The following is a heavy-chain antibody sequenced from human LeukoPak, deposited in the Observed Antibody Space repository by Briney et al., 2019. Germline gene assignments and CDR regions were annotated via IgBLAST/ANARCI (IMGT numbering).Heavy chain of an antibody. CDR1: GYTFTSYG. Sequence: ASVKVSCKASGYTFTSYGISWVRQAPGQGLEWMGWISAYNGNTNYAQKFQGRVTITTDESTSTAYMELSSLRSEDTAVYYCAKESWGTAAYRSRYFDLWGRGTLVTVSS. CDR2: ISAYNGNT. V-gene: IGHV1-18*01. J-gene: IGHJ2*01. D-gene: IGHD1-1*01. CDR3: AKESWGTAAYRSRYFDL.